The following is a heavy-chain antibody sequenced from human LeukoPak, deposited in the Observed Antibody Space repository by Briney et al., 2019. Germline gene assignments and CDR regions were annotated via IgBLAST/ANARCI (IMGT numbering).Heavy chain of an antibody. D-gene: IGHD1-14*01. CDR2: ISSSGSTI. Sequence: GGSLRLSCAASGFTFSSYEMNWVRQAPGKGLEWVSYISSSGSTIYYADSAKGRFTISRDNAKNSLYLQMNSLRAEDTAVYYCARDRNQLGHYYYYYMDVWGKGTTVTISS. CDR3: ARDRNQLGHYYYYYMDV. V-gene: IGHV3-48*03. J-gene: IGHJ6*03. CDR1: GFTFSSYE.